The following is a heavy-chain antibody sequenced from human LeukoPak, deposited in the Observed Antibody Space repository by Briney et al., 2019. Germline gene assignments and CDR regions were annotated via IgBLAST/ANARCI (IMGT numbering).Heavy chain of an antibody. V-gene: IGHV3-43*01. CDR2: ISWDGGST. Sequence: GGSLRLSCAASGFTFDDYTMHWVRQAPGKGLECGSLISWDGGSTYYADSVKGRFTISRDNSKNSLYLQMNSLRTEDTALYYCAKDIGGEGYFDYWGQGTLVTVSS. J-gene: IGHJ4*02. CDR1: GFTFDDYT. D-gene: IGHD3-10*01. CDR3: AKDIGGEGYFDY.